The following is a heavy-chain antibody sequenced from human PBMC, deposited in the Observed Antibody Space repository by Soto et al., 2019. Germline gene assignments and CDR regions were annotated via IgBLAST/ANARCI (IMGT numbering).Heavy chain of an antibody. V-gene: IGHV3-53*04. CDR3: ARQCGSCYGGNYAFDI. J-gene: IGHJ3*02. CDR2: IYSGGST. CDR1: GFTVSSNY. D-gene: IGHD2-15*01. Sequence: GGSLRLSCAASGFTVSSNYMSWVRQAPGKGLEWVSFIYSGGSTYYADSVKGRFTISRHNSKNTLYLQMNSLRAEDTAVYYCARQCGSCYGGNYAFDIWGQGTMVTVSS.